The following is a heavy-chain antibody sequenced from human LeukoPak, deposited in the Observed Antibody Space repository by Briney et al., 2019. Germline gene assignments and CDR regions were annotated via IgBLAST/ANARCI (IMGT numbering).Heavy chain of an antibody. Sequence: SETLSLTCSVSGGSISSDYWSWIRQPPGKGLEWIAYIHYSGRTDYNPSLKSRVAISMDTYKTQISLKLSYVTAADTAVYYCATLRGGGSAVFDIWGQGTMVTV. D-gene: IGHD2-15*01. CDR2: IHYSGRT. J-gene: IGHJ3*02. V-gene: IGHV4-59*08. CDR1: GGSISSDY. CDR3: ATLRGGGSAVFDI.